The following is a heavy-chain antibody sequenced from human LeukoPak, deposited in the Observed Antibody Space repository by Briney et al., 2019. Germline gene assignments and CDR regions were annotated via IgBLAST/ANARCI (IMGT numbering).Heavy chain of an antibody. Sequence: GGSLRLSCAASGFTFSSYSMNWVRQAPGKGLEWVSSISSSSSYIYYADSVKGRFTISRDNAKNTLYLQMNSLRAEDTAVYYCARTPSRLWFGELTYFDYWGQGTLATVSS. D-gene: IGHD3-10*01. V-gene: IGHV3-21*01. CDR1: GFTFSSYS. CDR3: ARTPSRLWFGELTYFDY. J-gene: IGHJ4*02. CDR2: ISSSSSYI.